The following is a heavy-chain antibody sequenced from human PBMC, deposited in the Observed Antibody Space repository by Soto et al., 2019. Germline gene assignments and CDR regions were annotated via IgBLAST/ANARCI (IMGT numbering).Heavy chain of an antibody. Sequence: GGSLRLSCAASGFTVSSNYMSWVRQAPGKGLERVSVIYSGGSTYYADSVKGRFTISRDNSKNTLYLQMNSLRAEDTAVYYCARDHPTIYYYDSSGYQGTYYGMDVWGQGTTVTVSS. J-gene: IGHJ6*02. V-gene: IGHV3-66*01. D-gene: IGHD3-22*01. CDR2: IYSGGST. CDR3: ARDHPTIYYYDSSGYQGTYYGMDV. CDR1: GFTVSSNY.